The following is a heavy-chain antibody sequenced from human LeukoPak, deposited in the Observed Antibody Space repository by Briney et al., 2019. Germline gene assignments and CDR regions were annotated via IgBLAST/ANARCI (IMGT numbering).Heavy chain of an antibody. V-gene: IGHV3-66*01. CDR1: GFSLNKAW. D-gene: IGHD1-26*01. J-gene: IGHJ4*02. Sequence: GGSLRLSCAASGFSLNKAWMSWVRQAPGKGLEWVSLLYSGGSTHYADSVKGRFTISRDKSNNMLSLQMNSLRAEDTAVYYCARGKSGSHSRPFDYWGQGTLVTVSS. CDR3: ARGKSGSHSRPFDY. CDR2: LYSGGST.